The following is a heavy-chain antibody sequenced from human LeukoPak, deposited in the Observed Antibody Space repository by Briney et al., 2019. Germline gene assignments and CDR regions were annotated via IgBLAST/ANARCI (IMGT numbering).Heavy chain of an antibody. J-gene: IGHJ5*02. Sequence: GGSLRLSCADSGFTFSSYSMNWVRQAPGKGLEWISYISSSSNTIYYADSVKGRFTISRDNGKSSLYLQMNSLRDEDTAVYYCARGGYCSGGTCGFFDPWGQGTLVTVSS. CDR1: GFTFSSYS. V-gene: IGHV3-48*02. CDR2: ISSSSNTI. D-gene: IGHD2-15*01. CDR3: ARGGYCSGGTCGFFDP.